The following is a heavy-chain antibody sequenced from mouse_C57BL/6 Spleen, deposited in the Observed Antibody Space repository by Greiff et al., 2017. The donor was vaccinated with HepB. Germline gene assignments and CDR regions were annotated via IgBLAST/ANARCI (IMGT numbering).Heavy chain of an antibody. V-gene: IGHV14-4*01. D-gene: IGHD1-1*01. J-gene: IGHJ3*01. CDR2: IDPENGDT. Sequence: EVQLQQSGAELVRPGASVKLSCTASGFNIKDDYMHWVKQRPEQGLEWIGWIDPENGDTEYASKFQGKATIKADTSSNTSYLQLSSLTSEDTAVYYCTLYYGFAYWGQGTLVTVSA. CDR3: TLYYGFAY. CDR1: GFNIKDDY.